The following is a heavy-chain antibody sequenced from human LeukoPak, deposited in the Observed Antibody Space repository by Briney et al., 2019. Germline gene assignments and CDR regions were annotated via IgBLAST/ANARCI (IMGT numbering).Heavy chain of an antibody. Sequence: GASVKVSCKASGGTFSSYAISWVRQAPGQGLEWMGGIIPIFGTANYAQKFQGRVTITADESTSTAYMELSSLRSEDTAVYYCAHKGIAARGGTGYFDYWGQGTLVTVSS. J-gene: IGHJ4*02. V-gene: IGHV1-69*13. CDR3: AHKGIAARGGTGYFDY. CDR1: GGTFSSYA. D-gene: IGHD6-6*01. CDR2: IIPIFGTA.